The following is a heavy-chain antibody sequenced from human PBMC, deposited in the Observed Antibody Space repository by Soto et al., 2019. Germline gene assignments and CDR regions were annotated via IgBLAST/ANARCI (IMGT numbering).Heavy chain of an antibody. J-gene: IGHJ6*02. V-gene: IGHV4-39*01. D-gene: IGHD3-16*01. Sequence: SETLSLTCTVSGGSISSNSYYWGWIRQPPGKGLEWIGSIYYSGNTYYNPSLNSRVTISVDTSKNQFSLKLSSVTAADTAVYYCAQGDYYYYGLDVWGQGTTVTVSS. CDR3: AQGDYYYYGLDV. CDR1: GGSISSNSYY. CDR2: IYYSGNT.